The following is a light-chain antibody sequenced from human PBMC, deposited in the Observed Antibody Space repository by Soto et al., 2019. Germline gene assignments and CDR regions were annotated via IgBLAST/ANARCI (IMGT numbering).Light chain of an antibody. Sequence: EIVLTQSPGTLSLSPGERVTLSCRASQSVSTNYLACYQQKPGQAPRLLIYGASNRATGIPDRFSGSGSGPDFTLTISRLEPEDFAVYYCQQYGSSGTFGQGTKVDIK. V-gene: IGKV3-20*01. CDR2: GAS. CDR3: QQYGSSGT. J-gene: IGKJ1*01. CDR1: QSVSTNY.